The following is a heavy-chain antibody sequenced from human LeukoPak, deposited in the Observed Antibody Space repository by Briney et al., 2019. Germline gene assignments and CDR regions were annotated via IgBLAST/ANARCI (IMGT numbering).Heavy chain of an antibody. CDR1: GMTFSNHW. Sequence: GGSLRLSCAASGMTFSNHWMHWVRQAPGKGLVWVSLIKADGRTTIYTDSVKGRFTISRDNGKSILYLQMNSLRAEDTGIYYCTAGPSYGYAWWGQGTVVTVSS. J-gene: IGHJ4*02. V-gene: IGHV3-74*01. CDR3: TAGPSYGYAW. D-gene: IGHD3-16*01. CDR2: IKADGRTT.